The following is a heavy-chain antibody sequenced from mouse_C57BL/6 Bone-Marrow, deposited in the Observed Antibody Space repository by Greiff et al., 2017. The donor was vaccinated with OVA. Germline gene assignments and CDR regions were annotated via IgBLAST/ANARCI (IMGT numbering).Heavy chain of an antibody. D-gene: IGHD1-1*01. V-gene: IGHV1-66*01. CDR1: GYSFTSYY. J-gene: IGHJ3*01. Sequence: VQLVESGPELVKPGASVKISCKASGYSFTSYYIHWVKQRPGQGLEWIGWIYPGSGNTKYNEKFKGKATLTADTSSSTAYMQLSSLTSEDSAVYYCARDYGSSPWFAYWGQGTLVTVSA. CDR3: ARDYGSSPWFAY. CDR2: IYPGSGNT.